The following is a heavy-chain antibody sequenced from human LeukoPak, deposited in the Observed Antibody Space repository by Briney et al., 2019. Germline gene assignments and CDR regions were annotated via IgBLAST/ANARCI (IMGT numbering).Heavy chain of an antibody. Sequence: GQSLKISSKGSGYSFLNYSTGWVRQMRGKGLEWLGIIDPGDSSITYNPSFQGQVTVSVDKSISTAYLQWSSLKASDTALYYCARQLDGGDPEDPFDLWGQGTMVTVSS. D-gene: IGHD2-21*02. V-gene: IGHV5-51*01. CDR2: IDPGDSSI. J-gene: IGHJ3*01. CDR3: ARQLDGGDPEDPFDL. CDR1: GYSFLNYS.